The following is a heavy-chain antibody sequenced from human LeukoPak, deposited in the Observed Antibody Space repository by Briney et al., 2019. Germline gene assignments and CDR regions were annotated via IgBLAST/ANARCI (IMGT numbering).Heavy chain of an antibody. CDR3: ARGGGSFWSGPNYGMDV. CDR1: GFTVSSNY. J-gene: IGHJ6*02. V-gene: IGHV3-53*01. CDR2: IYSGGST. Sequence: GGSLRLSCAASGFTVSSNYMSWVRQAPGKGLEWVSVIYSGGSTYYADSVKGRFTISRDNSKNTLYLQMNSLRAEDTAVYYCARGGGSFWSGPNYGMDVWGQGTTVTVSS. D-gene: IGHD3-3*01.